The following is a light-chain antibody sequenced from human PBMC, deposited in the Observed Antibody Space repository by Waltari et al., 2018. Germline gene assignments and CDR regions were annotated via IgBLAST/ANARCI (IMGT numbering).Light chain of an antibody. Sequence: DLQITQSPSSLSASVGTRVTITCRAIQSVKTNLAWYHQASGKAPKVLIHKASRLESGAPSRFSGSGYGTEFTLTISSLQPDDFATCYCQECDSVPVTFGGGTKVEI. CDR2: KAS. CDR3: QECDSVPVT. CDR1: QSVKTN. J-gene: IGKJ4*01. V-gene: IGKV1-5*03.